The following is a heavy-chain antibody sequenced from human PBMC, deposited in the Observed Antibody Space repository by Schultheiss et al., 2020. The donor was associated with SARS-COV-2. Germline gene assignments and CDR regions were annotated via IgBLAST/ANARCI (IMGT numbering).Heavy chain of an antibody. V-gene: IGHV1-46*01. D-gene: IGHD6-13*01. J-gene: IGHJ1*01. Sequence: ASVKVSCKASGYTFTSYYMHWVRQAPGQGLEWMGIINPSGGSTSYAQKFQGRVTMTRDTSTSTAYMELSSLRSEDTAVYYCARVGGIAVSGNSAEYYQHWGQGSLVTVSS. CDR2: INPSGGST. CDR3: ARVGGIAVSGNSAEYYQH. CDR1: GYTFTSYY.